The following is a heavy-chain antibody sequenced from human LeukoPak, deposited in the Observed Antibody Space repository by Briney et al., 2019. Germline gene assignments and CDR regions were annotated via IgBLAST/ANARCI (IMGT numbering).Heavy chain of an antibody. CDR1: GFTFSVAW. CDR3: TTILWFGELPHRSRIDF. CDR2: IRSKADGGTT. V-gene: IGHV3-15*01. Sequence: NPGGSLRLSSAASGFTFSVAWMSWVRQAPGKGLEWVGRIRSKADGGTTDYAAPVKGRFTISRDDSKNTLYLQMNSLKTEDTAVYYCTTILWFGELPHRSRIDFWGQGTLVTVSS. D-gene: IGHD3-10*01. J-gene: IGHJ4*02.